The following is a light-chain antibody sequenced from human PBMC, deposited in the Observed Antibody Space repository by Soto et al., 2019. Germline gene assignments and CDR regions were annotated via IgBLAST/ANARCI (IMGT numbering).Light chain of an antibody. J-gene: IGLJ2*01. V-gene: IGLV2-11*01. CDR1: SSDVGGYDF. CDR3: CSYAGDLAL. Sequence: QSVLTQPRSVSGSRGQSVTISCTGTSSDVGGYDFVSWYQQHPGKAPKLMISDVSKRPSGVPDRFSGSKSGNTASLTISGLQAEDEADYYCCSYAGDLALFGGGTKLTVL. CDR2: DVS.